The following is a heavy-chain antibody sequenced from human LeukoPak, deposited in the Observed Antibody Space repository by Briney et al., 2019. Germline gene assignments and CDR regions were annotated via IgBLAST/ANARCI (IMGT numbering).Heavy chain of an antibody. Sequence: RGCLRLSCAAPGFTFSSYAMSWVRPALGEGLEWVSAISGRGGSTYYADSVKGRFTISRDNSKNTLYLQMNSLRGEDTAVYYCAKAGWYGLGCRWFELWGEVTVVSV. D-gene: IGHD6-19*01. CDR3: AKAGWYGLGCRWFEL. CDR2: ISGRGGST. CDR1: GFTFSSYA. V-gene: IGHV3-23*01. J-gene: IGHJ5*02.